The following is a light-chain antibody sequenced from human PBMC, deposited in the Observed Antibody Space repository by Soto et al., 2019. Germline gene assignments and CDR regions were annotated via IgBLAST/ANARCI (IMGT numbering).Light chain of an antibody. V-gene: IGKV2-30*01. CDR1: QSLVNSDGNTY. J-gene: IGKJ1*01. CDR3: MQGSHWPRT. Sequence: EVVMTQSPLSLPVTLGQPASISCRSSQSLVNSDGNTYLNWFHQRPGQSPRRLIYKVSNRDSGGTDRFSGSGSGTDFTLRISRVEAEDVGVYYCMQGSHWPRTFGQGTRVEIK. CDR2: KVS.